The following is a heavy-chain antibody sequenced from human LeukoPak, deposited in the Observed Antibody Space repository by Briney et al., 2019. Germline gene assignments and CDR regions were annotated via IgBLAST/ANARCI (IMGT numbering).Heavy chain of an antibody. D-gene: IGHD3-10*01. CDR3: AKLPTGVEVRGAFYFDY. CDR2: ISGSGGST. J-gene: IGHJ4*02. V-gene: IGHV3-23*01. CDR1: GFTFSSYG. Sequence: GGSLRLSCAASGFTFSSYGMSWVRQAPGKGLEWVSAISGSGGSTYYADSVKGRFTISRDNSKNTLYLQMNSLRAEDMAVYYCAKLPTGVEVRGAFYFDYWGQGTLVTVSS.